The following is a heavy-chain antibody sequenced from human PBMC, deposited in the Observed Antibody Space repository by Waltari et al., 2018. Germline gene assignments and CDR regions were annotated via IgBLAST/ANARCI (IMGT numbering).Heavy chain of an antibody. CDR2: ISNDGSNQ. J-gene: IGHJ4*02. V-gene: IGHV3-30*19. D-gene: IGHD4-4*01. CDR1: GCTFPTGA. CDR3: ARSFSTRTVSKDFFDY. Sequence: VQLVESGRGVTPPGASVVLSAEASGCTFPTGAIHWVRQAPGKGLEWVAVISNDGSNQDYADSVKGRFTISRDNSEDMSHLQMNTLRPEDTAVYFCARSFSTRTVSKDFFDYWGQGTLVTVSS.